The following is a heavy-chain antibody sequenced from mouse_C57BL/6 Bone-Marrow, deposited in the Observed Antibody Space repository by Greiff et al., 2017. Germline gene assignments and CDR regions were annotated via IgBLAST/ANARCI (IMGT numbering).Heavy chain of an antibody. CDR2: IDPETGGT. CDR1: GYTFTDYE. CDR3: ARRGSSHFDY. Sequence: QVQLQQSGAELVRPGASVTLSCKASGYTFTDYEMHWVKQTPVHGLEWIGAIDPETGGTAYNQKFKGKAILTADKSSSTAYMQLSSLTYEDSAVYYCARRGSSHFDYWGQGTTLTVSS. J-gene: IGHJ2*01. D-gene: IGHD1-1*01. V-gene: IGHV1-15*01.